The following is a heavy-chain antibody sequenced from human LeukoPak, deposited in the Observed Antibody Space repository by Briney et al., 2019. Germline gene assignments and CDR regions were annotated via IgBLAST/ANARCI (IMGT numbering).Heavy chain of an antibody. Sequence: SETLSLTCIVSGGSISSSSYYWGWIRQPPGKGPEWIGSIYYSGSTNYNPSLKSRVTISVDTSKNQFSLKLSSVTAADTAVYYCARENSSGWYVNYFDYWGQGTLVTVSS. D-gene: IGHD6-19*01. V-gene: IGHV4-39*07. CDR3: ARENSSGWYVNYFDY. CDR1: GGSISSSSYY. J-gene: IGHJ4*02. CDR2: IYYSGST.